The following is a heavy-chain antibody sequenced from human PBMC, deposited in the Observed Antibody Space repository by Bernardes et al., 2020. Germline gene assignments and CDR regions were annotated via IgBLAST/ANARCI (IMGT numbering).Heavy chain of an antibody. D-gene: IGHD3-22*01. V-gene: IGHV5-10-1*01. CDR2: IDPSDSYT. Sequence: GESLKISCKGSGYSFTNFWISWVRQMPGKGLEWMGMIDPSDSYTNYSPSFQGHVTISVDKSISTAYLQWSSLKASDTAMYYCARRTYYYDSIRFDPWGQGTLVTVSS. CDR3: ARRTYYYDSIRFDP. J-gene: IGHJ5*02. CDR1: GYSFTNFW.